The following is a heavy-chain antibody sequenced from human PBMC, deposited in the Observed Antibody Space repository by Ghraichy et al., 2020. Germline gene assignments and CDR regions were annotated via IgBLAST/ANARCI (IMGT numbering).Heavy chain of an antibody. D-gene: IGHD1-26*01. Sequence: ASVKVSCKASGYTFTSYAMHWVRQAPGQRLEWMGWINAGNGNTKYSQKFQGRVTITRDTSASTAYMELSSLRSEDTAVYYCAREYSGSSSFDYWGQGTLVTVSS. J-gene: IGHJ4*02. CDR3: AREYSGSSSFDY. CDR1: GYTFTSYA. V-gene: IGHV1-3*01. CDR2: INAGNGNT.